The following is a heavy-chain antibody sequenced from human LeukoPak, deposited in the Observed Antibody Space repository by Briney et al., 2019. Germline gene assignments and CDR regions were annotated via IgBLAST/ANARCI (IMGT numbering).Heavy chain of an antibody. Sequence: SETLSLTCTVSGGSVSSYFWSWIRQPPGKGLEWIGYIYYSGSTNFNPSLKSRVTISVDTSKNQFSLKLSSVTAADTAVYYCARDHPHDRHDAFDIWGQGTMVTVSS. J-gene: IGHJ3*02. CDR3: ARDHPHDRHDAFDI. CDR2: IYYSGST. CDR1: GGSVSSYF. D-gene: IGHD3-16*01. V-gene: IGHV4-59*02.